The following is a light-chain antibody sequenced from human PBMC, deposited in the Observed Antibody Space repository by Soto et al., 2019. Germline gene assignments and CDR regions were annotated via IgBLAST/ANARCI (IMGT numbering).Light chain of an antibody. V-gene: IGKV3-15*01. J-gene: IGKJ4*01. Sequence: EIVMTQSPAILSVSPGESVTLSCRASQTISDNLAWYQQKPGLPPRLLIYHTSTRASGVPARFSGSGSGTDFSLTISSLQSEDFAVYYCQRYDNWPLIFGGGTQVDIK. CDR1: QTISDN. CDR3: QRYDNWPLI. CDR2: HTS.